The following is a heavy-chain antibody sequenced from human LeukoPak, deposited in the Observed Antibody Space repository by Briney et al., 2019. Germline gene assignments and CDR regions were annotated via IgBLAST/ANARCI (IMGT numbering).Heavy chain of an antibody. CDR2: ISSSSSYI. Sequence: PGGSLRLSCAASGFTFSSYSMNWVRQAPGKGLEWVSSISSSSSYIYYADSVKGRFTISRDNAKNSLYLQMNSLRAEDTAVYYCARDQGVLRYFDWFRRGDAFDIWGQGTMVTVSS. V-gene: IGHV3-21*01. CDR3: ARDQGVLRYFDWFRRGDAFDI. J-gene: IGHJ3*02. D-gene: IGHD3-9*01. CDR1: GFTFSSYS.